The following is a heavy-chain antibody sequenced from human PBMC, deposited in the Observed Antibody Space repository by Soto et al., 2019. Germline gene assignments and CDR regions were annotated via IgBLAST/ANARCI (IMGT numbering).Heavy chain of an antibody. Sequence: QVQLVQSGAEVKKPGSSVKVSCKASGGTFSSYTISWVRQAPGQGLEWMGRIIPILGIANYAQKFQGRVTITADKXTSTAYMELSSLRSEDTAVYYCARDRGDGDYYFDYWGQGTLVTVSS. CDR2: IIPILGIA. J-gene: IGHJ4*02. D-gene: IGHD4-17*01. CDR3: ARDRGDGDYYFDY. V-gene: IGHV1-69*08. CDR1: GGTFSSYT.